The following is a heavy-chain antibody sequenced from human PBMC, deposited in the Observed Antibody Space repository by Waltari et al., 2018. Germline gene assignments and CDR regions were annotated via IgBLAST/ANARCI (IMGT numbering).Heavy chain of an antibody. J-gene: IGHJ6*02. V-gene: IGHV3-74*03. CDR1: GFTFSSFW. Sequence: EEQLVESGGGLVQPGASLRLSCAASGFTFSSFWMTWVRQAPGKGPLWVSRISTDASDTTYADSVKGRFTISRDNARNTLYLQMNRLRAEDTAVYFCARVSRRTYRSPVPGRHYYYGMDVWGQGTTVTVSS. CDR2: ISTDASDT. D-gene: IGHD1-1*01. CDR3: ARVSRRTYRSPVPGRHYYYGMDV.